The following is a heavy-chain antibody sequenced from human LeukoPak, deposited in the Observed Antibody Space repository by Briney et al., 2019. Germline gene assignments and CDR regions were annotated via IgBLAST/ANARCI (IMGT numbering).Heavy chain of an antibody. CDR3: ARRSDYGIDAFDT. CDR1: GYSFSSYW. Sequence: PGASLKISCKGSGYSFSSYWIGWVRQMPGKGLEWMGIIYPGDSDTRYSPSFQGQVTISADKSISTAYLQWSSLKASDTAMYYCARRSDYGIDAFDTWGQGTMVTVSS. CDR2: IYPGDSDT. J-gene: IGHJ3*02. V-gene: IGHV5-51*01. D-gene: IGHD4-17*01.